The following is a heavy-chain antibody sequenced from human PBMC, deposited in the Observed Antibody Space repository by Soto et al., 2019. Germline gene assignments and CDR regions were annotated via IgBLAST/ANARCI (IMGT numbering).Heavy chain of an antibody. CDR1: GFTFSSYS. J-gene: IGHJ5*02. CDR2: ISSSSSTI. D-gene: IGHD3-3*01. Sequence: TGGSLRLSCAASGFTFSSYSMNWVRQAPGKGLEWVSYISSSSSTIYYADSVKGRFTISRDNAKNSLYLQMNSLRAEDTAVYYCARPHDFWSGHPWFDPWGQGTLVTVSS. CDR3: ARPHDFWSGHPWFDP. V-gene: IGHV3-48*01.